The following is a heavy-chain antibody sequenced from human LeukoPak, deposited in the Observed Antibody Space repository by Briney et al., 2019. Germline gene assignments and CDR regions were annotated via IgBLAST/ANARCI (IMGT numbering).Heavy chain of an antibody. CDR2: ISYSGGSP. J-gene: IGHJ4*02. CDR3: AKDRSTYSGYASFFDF. CDR1: GFIFSSYS. D-gene: IGHD5-12*01. Sequence: GGSLTLPCAASGFIFSSYSMSWVRQAPGKGLEWVSGISYSGGSPYYADSVTGRLTTSRNNSKNTLYLQMNRLRAEDTGVYYCAKDRSTYSGYASFFDFWGQGTMVTVSS. V-gene: IGHV3-23*01.